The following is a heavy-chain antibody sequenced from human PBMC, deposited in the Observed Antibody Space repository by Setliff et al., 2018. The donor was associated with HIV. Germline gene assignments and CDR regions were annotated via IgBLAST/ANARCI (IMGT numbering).Heavy chain of an antibody. CDR3: ASFYGDYGY. CDR1: GFTFSTYG. Sequence: GSLRLSCEAAGFTFSTYGMNWVRHAPGKGLEWVAQISSSGFPIYYADSVRGRFTVSRDNANNLLFLQMNNLRDEDTAVYYCASFYGDYGYWGHGTQVTVSS. V-gene: IGHV3-48*02. D-gene: IGHD3-10*01. CDR2: ISSSGFPI. J-gene: IGHJ4*01.